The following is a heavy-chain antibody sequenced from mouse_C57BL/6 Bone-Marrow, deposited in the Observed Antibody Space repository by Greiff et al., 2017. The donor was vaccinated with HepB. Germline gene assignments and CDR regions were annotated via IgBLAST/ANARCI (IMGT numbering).Heavy chain of an antibody. Sequence: QVQLQQPGAELVKPGASVKLSCKASGYTFTSYWMQWVKQRPGQGLEWIGEIDPSDSYTNYNHKFKGKATLTVDPSPSTAYMQRSILTAEDSAVYYCARDDYEEWFAYWGQGTLVTVSA. CDR3: ARDDYEEWFAY. V-gene: IGHV1-50*01. CDR1: GYTFTSYW. J-gene: IGHJ3*01. CDR2: IDPSDSYT. D-gene: IGHD2-4*01.